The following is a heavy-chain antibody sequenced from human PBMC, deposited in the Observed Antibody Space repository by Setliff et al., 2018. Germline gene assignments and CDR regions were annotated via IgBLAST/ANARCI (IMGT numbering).Heavy chain of an antibody. V-gene: IGHV4-59*01. CDR1: GGSISSYY. D-gene: IGHD3-10*01. J-gene: IGHJ6*02. Sequence: LSLTCTVSGGSISSYYWSWIRQPPGKGLEWIGYIYYSGSTNYNPSLKSRVTISVDTSKNQFSLKLSSVTAADTAVYYCARDMVRGALGYYYYGMDVWGRGTTVTVSS. CDR2: IYYSGST. CDR3: ARDMVRGALGYYYYGMDV.